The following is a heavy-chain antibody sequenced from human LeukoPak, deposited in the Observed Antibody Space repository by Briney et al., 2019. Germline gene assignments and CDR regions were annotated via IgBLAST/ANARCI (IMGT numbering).Heavy chain of an antibody. J-gene: IGHJ6*02. CDR1: GFTFDDYA. Sequence: GGSLRLSCAASGFTFDDYAMHWVRQAPGKGLEWVSGISWNSGSIGYADSVKGRFTISRDNAKNSLYLQMNSLRVEDTAVYYCASQSYFYGMNVWGQGTTVTVSS. CDR3: ASQSYFYGMNV. V-gene: IGHV3-9*01. CDR2: ISWNSGSI.